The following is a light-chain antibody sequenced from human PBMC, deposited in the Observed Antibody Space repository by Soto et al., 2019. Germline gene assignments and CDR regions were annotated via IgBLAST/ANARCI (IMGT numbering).Light chain of an antibody. J-gene: IGLJ1*01. V-gene: IGLV2-14*01. Sequence: QSALTQPASVSGSPGQSITISCTGTSSDVAFYNHVSWYQQHPGKAPKLLIYEVNNRPSGVSHRFSGSKSGNTVSLTISGLQAEDEADYYCSSFASTHTYVFGTGTKLTVL. CDR1: SSDVAFYNH. CDR3: SSFASTHTYV. CDR2: EVN.